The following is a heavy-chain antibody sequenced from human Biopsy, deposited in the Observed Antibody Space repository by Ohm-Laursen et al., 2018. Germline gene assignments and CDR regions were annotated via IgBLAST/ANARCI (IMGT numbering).Heavy chain of an antibody. D-gene: IGHD1-26*01. CDR2: INHSGSN. CDR1: GGSFTGYY. V-gene: IGHV4-34*01. CDR3: ARGTGRYYVYGAFDI. Sequence: SDTLSLTCTVYGGSFTGYYWSWIRQPPGKGLEWIGEINHSGSNNYNPSLKSRVTISLDTSKNQLSLKLSSVTAADTAVYYCARGTGRYYVYGAFDIWGQGTVVTVSS. J-gene: IGHJ3*02.